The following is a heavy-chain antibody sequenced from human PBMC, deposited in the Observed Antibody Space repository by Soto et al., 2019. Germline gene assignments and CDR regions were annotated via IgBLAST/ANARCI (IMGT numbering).Heavy chain of an antibody. Sequence: GGSLRLSCAASRFTFSSYAMSWVRQAPGKGLEWVSAISGSGGSTYYADSVKGRFTISRDNSKNTLYLQMNSLRAEDTAVYYCAKDRKGAGTYYYYGMDVWGQGTTVTVSS. D-gene: IGHD6-19*01. V-gene: IGHV3-23*01. CDR3: AKDRKGAGTYYYYGMDV. J-gene: IGHJ6*02. CDR2: ISGSGGST. CDR1: RFTFSSYA.